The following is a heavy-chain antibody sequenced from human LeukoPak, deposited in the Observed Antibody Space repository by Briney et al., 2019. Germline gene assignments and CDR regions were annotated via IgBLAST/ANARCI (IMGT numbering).Heavy chain of an antibody. CDR1: GGSISTSTNY. CDR2: HYYSGNT. J-gene: IGHJ5*02. CDR3: ARRSVAARRGSRWFDP. Sequence: PSETLSLTCAVSGGSISTSTNYWDWIRQPPGKGLEWIGSHYYSGNTDYNPSLKSRVTISVDMSKNQFSLKLKSVTAADTAVYYCARRSVAARRGSRWFDPWGQGTLVTVSS. V-gene: IGHV4-39*01. D-gene: IGHD6-6*01.